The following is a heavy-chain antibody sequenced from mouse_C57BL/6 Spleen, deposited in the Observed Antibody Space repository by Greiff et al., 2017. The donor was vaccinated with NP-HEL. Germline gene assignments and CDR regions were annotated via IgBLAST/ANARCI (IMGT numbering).Heavy chain of an antibody. J-gene: IGHJ3*01. V-gene: IGHV1-69*01. CDR2: IEPSDSYT. CDR1: GYTFTSYW. D-gene: IGHD2-4*01. Sequence: QVQLQQPGAELVMPGASVKLSCKASGYTFTSYWMHWVKQRPGQGLEWIGEIEPSDSYTNYNQKFKGKSTLTVDKSSSTAYMQLSSLTSEDSAVYYCARVNYYDYAGFASWVQVPLVTVSA. CDR3: ARVNYYDYAGFAS.